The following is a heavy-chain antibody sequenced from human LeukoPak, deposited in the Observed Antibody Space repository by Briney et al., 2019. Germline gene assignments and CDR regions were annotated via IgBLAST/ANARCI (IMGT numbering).Heavy chain of an antibody. D-gene: IGHD3-10*01. CDR3: TRPTLQTLGA. Sequence: GASVKVSCKASGYTFTDYYIHWVRQAPGQGLEWMGWINPNSGDTNYAQKFQGRVTMTRDTSISTAYMESSRLRSDDTAVYYCTRPTLQTLGAWGQGTLVTVSS. V-gene: IGHV1-2*02. J-gene: IGHJ5*02. CDR2: INPNSGDT. CDR1: GYTFTDYY.